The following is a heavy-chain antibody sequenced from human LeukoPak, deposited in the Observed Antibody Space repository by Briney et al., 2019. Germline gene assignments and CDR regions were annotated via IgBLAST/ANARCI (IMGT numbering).Heavy chain of an antibody. J-gene: IGHJ6*02. Sequence: PGGSLRLSCAASGFTFSSYAMSWVRQAPGKGLEWVSVIYSGGSTSYVDSVKGRFTTSRDNSKNTLYLQMNSLRAEDTAVYYCARDAMITFGGVIVYYYYYGMDVWGQGTTVTVSS. CDR3: ARDAMITFGGVIVYYYYYGMDV. CDR2: IYSGGST. CDR1: GFTFSSYA. V-gene: IGHV3-23*03. D-gene: IGHD3-16*02.